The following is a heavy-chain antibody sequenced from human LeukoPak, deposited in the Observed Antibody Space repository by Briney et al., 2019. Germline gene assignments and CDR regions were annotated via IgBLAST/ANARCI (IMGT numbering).Heavy chain of an antibody. D-gene: IGHD3-3*01. CDR2: IYYSGST. Sequence: SETLSLTCTVSGGSISSYYWSWIRQPPGKGLEWIGYIYYSGSTNYNPSLKSRVTISVDTSKNQFSLKLSSVTAADTAVYYCARASFWSGYYRVDAFGIWGQGTMVTVSS. CDR3: ARASFWSGYYRVDAFGI. V-gene: IGHV4-59*01. CDR1: GGSISSYY. J-gene: IGHJ3*02.